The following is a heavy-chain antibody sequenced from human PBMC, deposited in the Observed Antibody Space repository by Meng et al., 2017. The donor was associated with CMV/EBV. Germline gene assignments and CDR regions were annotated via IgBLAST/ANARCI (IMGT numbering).Heavy chain of an antibody. Sequence: GGSLRLSCAASGFTFSSYSMNWVRQAPGKGLEWVSSISSSSSYIYYADSVKGRFTISRDNAKNSLYLQMNSLRAEDTAVYCCARDLLGYCSSTSCPPYWGQGTLVTVSS. V-gene: IGHV3-21*01. CDR3: ARDLLGYCSSTSCPPY. CDR1: GFTFSSYS. CDR2: ISSSSSYI. J-gene: IGHJ4*02. D-gene: IGHD2-2*01.